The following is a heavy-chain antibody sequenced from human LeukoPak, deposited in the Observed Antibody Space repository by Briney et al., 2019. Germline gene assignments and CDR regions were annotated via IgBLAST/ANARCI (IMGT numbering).Heavy chain of an antibody. Sequence: SETLSLTCAVSGGSISSGGYSWSWIRQPPGKGLEWIGYIYYSGSTYYNPSLKSRVTISVDTSKNQFSLKLSSVTAADTAVYYCASLGATGDYWGQGTLVTVSS. CDR3: ASLGATGDY. CDR2: IYYSGST. CDR1: GGSISSGGYS. D-gene: IGHD1-26*01. J-gene: IGHJ4*02. V-gene: IGHV4-30-4*07.